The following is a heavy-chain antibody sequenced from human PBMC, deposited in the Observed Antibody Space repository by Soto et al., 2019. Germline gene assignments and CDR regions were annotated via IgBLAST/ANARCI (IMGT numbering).Heavy chain of an antibody. CDR1: GGTFSSNP. J-gene: IGHJ6*02. CDR2: IIPTFATP. V-gene: IGHV1-69*06. D-gene: IGHD2-15*01. CDR3: SIDLSALKWLLAFKYYRMDI. Sequence: QVQLMQSGAEVRKPGSSVTVSCKASGGTFSSNPISWVRQAPGQGLEWMGGIIPTFATPHYSWRFLDRLTLIANRSTHPDFTQLTSLSPEDSTISYCSIDLSALKWLLAFKYYRMDIWGQGTTANVS.